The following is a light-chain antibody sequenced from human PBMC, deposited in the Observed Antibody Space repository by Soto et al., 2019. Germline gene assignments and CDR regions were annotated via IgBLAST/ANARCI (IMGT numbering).Light chain of an antibody. J-gene: IGKJ4*01. CDR2: DAS. CDR1: QSLRGR. CDR3: QQHSSFAS. V-gene: IGKV1-5*01. Sequence: DIQMTQSPFTLSASVGDIVTITCRASQSLRGRLAWYQQKPGKAPGLLIYDASTLESGVPSRFSGTGSETEFTLTISGLQPDDFATYYCQQHSSFASFGGGTKVDIK.